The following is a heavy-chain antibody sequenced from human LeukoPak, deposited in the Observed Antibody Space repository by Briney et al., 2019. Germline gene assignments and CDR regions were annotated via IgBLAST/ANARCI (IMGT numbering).Heavy chain of an antibody. J-gene: IGHJ4*02. CDR3: ISAVQGTTYCDQ. Sequence: GESLKISCKSSGYTITTYWIGWVRQMPGKGLEWLGLIFLGDSHAITSPSSFQGQVTISADKSISTDYLQWSSLKASDSAMYYCISAVQGTTYCDQWGQGVRVTVSS. V-gene: IGHV5-51*01. CDR2: IFLGDSHA. D-gene: IGHD2/OR15-2a*01. CDR1: GYTITTYW.